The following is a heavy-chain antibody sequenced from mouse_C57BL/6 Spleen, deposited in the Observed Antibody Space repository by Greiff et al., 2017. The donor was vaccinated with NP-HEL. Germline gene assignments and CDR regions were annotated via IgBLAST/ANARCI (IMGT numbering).Heavy chain of an antibody. D-gene: IGHD1-1*01. CDR1: GYAFSSYW. V-gene: IGHV1-80*01. CDR2: IYPGDGDT. CDR3: ARSGYYGSSSWYFDV. Sequence: PLQQSGAELVKPGASVKISCKASGYAFSSYWMNWVKQRPGKGLEWIGQIYPGDGDTNYNGKFKGKATLTADKSSSTAYMQLSSLTSEDSAVYFCARSGYYGSSSWYFDVWGTGTTVTVSS. J-gene: IGHJ1*03.